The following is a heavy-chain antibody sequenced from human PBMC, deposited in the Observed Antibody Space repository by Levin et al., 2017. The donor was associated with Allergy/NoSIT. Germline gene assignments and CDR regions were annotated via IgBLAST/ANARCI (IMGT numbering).Heavy chain of an antibody. V-gene: IGHV4-4*02. Sequence: SETLSLTCAVSGGSISSSNWWSWVRQPPGKGLEWIGEIYHSGSTNYNPSLKSRVTISVDKSKNQFSLKLSSVTAADTAVYYCARHPGRPGSGYYGWGQGTLVTVSS. CDR1: GGSISSSNW. D-gene: IGHD3-3*01. J-gene: IGHJ4*02. CDR3: ARHPGRPGSGYYG. CDR2: IYHSGST.